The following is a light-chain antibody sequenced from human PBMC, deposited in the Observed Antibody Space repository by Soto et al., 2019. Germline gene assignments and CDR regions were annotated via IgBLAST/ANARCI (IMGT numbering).Light chain of an antibody. CDR3: QQYDSYPLT. Sequence: DIQMTQSPSTLSASVGDRVTITCRASQSISSWLVWYQHKPGKAPNLLIYKASTLESGVPSRFSGGGSGTEFTLTVSSLQPDDFATYYCQQYDSYPLTFGGGTKVEIK. V-gene: IGKV1-5*03. CDR2: KAS. CDR1: QSISSW. J-gene: IGKJ4*01.